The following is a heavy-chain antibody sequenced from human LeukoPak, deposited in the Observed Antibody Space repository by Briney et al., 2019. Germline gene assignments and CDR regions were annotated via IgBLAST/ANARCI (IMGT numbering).Heavy chain of an antibody. Sequence: GASVKVSCKASGYTFTSYPMNWVRQAPGQGLEWMGWINTNTGNPTYAQGFTGRFVFSLDTSVSTAYLQISSLKAEDTAVYFCARDPVTVTTWVWFDPWGQGTLVTVSS. CDR3: ARDPVTVTTWVWFDP. V-gene: IGHV7-4-1*02. J-gene: IGHJ5*02. CDR1: GYTFTSYP. CDR2: INTNTGNP. D-gene: IGHD4-17*01.